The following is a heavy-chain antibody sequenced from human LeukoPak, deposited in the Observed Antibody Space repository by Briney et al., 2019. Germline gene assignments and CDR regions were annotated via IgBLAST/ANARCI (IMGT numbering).Heavy chain of an antibody. D-gene: IGHD3-22*01. CDR3: AREQDYDSSGYYEYYYYYMDV. CDR1: NYSISRGYF. CDR2: IFHSGST. Sequence: SETLSLTCNVSNYSISRGYFWGWVRQPPGKGLEWIGSIFHSGSTYYNPSLKSRVTISVDKSKNQFSLKLSSVTAADTAVYYCAREQDYDSSGYYEYYYYYMDVWGKGTTVTVSS. V-gene: IGHV4-38-2*02. J-gene: IGHJ6*03.